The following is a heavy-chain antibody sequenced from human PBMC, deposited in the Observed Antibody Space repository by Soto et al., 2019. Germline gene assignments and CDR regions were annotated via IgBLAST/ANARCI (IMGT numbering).Heavy chain of an antibody. CDR1: GYTLTELS. D-gene: IGHD3-10*01. Sequence: GASVEVSCKVSGYTLTELSMHWVRQAHGKGLEWMGGFDPEDGETIYAQKFQGRVTMTEDTSTDTAYMELSSLRSEDTAVYYCATDGYYGSGSYYNNYYYYGMDVWGQGTTVTVSS. CDR2: FDPEDGET. CDR3: ATDGYYGSGSYYNNYYYYGMDV. V-gene: IGHV1-24*01. J-gene: IGHJ6*02.